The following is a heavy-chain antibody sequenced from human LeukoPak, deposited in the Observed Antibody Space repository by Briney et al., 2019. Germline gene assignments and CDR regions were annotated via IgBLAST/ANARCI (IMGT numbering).Heavy chain of an antibody. D-gene: IGHD2-2*01. CDR1: GDSLSNNSAA. CDR3: ARDGPTSTYYLDY. Sequence: SQTLSLTCALSGDSLSNNSAALNWIRQSPSRGLEWLGRTYYRSKWYYDYAVSMKSRITINPDTSKNQFSLQLNSVTPDDSAVYYCARDGPTSTYYLDYWGQGTLVTV. V-gene: IGHV6-1*01. CDR2: TYYRSKWYY. J-gene: IGHJ4*02.